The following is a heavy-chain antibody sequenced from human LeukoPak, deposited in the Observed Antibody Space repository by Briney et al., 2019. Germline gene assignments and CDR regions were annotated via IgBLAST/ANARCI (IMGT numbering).Heavy chain of an antibody. CDR1: GFTFSSYG. D-gene: IGHD6-19*01. J-gene: IGHJ4*02. V-gene: IGHV3-30*03. CDR2: ISYDGSNK. CDR3: AGGGIAVAANY. Sequence: GGSLRLSFSASGFTFSSYGMQWVRQAPGKGLELGAVISYDGSNKYYADSVKGRFTISRDNSKNTLYLQMHSLRAEDTAVYYCAGGGIAVAANYWGQGTLVTVSS.